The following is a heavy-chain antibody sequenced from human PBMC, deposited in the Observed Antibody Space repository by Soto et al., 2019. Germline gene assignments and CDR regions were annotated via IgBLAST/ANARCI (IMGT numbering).Heavy chain of an antibody. V-gene: IGHV3-9*01. J-gene: IGHJ5*02. D-gene: IGHD2-2*01. Sequence: PGGSLRLSCAASGFTFADYAMHWVRQAPGKGLEWVSGISWNSGSIGYADSVKGRFTISRDNAKNSLYLQMNSLRAEDTALYYCAKHYCSTTSCYGNWFDPWGQATLGTVAS. CDR1: GFTFADYA. CDR2: ISWNSGSI. CDR3: AKHYCSTTSCYGNWFDP.